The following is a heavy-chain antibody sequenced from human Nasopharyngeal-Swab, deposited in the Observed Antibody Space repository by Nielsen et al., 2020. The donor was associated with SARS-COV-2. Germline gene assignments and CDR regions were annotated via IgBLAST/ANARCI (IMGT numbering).Heavy chain of an antibody. CDR1: GFTFSTYS. CDR2: ICSSVSYI. D-gene: IGHD6-19*01. V-gene: IGHV3-21*06. J-gene: IGHJ4*02. Sequence: GGSLRLSCAASGFTFSTYSMIWVRQAPAKGLEWVSWICSSVSYIYYADSVKGRFTISRDNAKNALYLQMSSLRAEDTAVYYCARLPSAWGRRDFDYWGQGTLVTVSS. CDR3: ARLPSAWGRRDFDY.